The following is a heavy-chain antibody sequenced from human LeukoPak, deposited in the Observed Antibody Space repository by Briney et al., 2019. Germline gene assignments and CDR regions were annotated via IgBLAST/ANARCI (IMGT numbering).Heavy chain of an antibody. Sequence: SVKVSCKASGGTFSSYAISWVRQAPGQGLEWMGGIIPIFGTANYAQKFQGRVTITADESTSTAYMELSSLRAEDTAVYYCAKAAHDSSGYYPYYFDYWGQGTLVTVSS. V-gene: IGHV1-69*13. CDR1: GGTFSSYA. J-gene: IGHJ4*02. CDR3: AKAAHDSSGYYPYYFDY. CDR2: IIPIFGTA. D-gene: IGHD3-22*01.